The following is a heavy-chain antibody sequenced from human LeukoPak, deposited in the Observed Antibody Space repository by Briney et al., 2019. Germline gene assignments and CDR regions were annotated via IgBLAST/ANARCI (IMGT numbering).Heavy chain of an antibody. D-gene: IGHD3-22*01. CDR3: AKTDYYDSSGYVHFDF. CDR1: GFTLTNFA. J-gene: IGHJ4*02. CDR2: ISGSGAST. V-gene: IGHV3-23*01. Sequence: PGGSLRLSCAASGFTLTNFAVSWVRQAPGQGLEWVSTISGSGASTYYPDSVKGRFTISRDNSNNTLFLQMNSLGAEDTAVYFCAKTDYYDSSGYVHFDFWGQGTLVAVSS.